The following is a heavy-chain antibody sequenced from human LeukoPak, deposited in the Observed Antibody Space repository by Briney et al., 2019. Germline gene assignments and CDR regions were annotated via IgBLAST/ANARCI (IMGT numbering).Heavy chain of an antibody. CDR2: IRNDGGSI. V-gene: IGHV3-48*01. CDR3: ARGGDYGDYQGT. J-gene: IGHJ5*02. Sequence: PGGSLRLSCAASGFTFSHYNMNWVRQAPGKGLEWISYIRNDGGSIYYAHSVRGRFTNSRDNAKSSLYLQMNSLGAEDTAVYNCARGGDYGDYQGTWGQGTLVTVSS. CDR1: GFTFSHYN. D-gene: IGHD4-17*01.